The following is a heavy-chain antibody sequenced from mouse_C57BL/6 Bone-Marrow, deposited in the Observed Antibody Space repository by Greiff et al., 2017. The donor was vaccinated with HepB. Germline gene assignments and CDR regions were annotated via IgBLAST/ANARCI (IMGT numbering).Heavy chain of an antibody. J-gene: IGHJ2*01. CDR3: ARITTVDYFDY. D-gene: IGHD1-1*01. Sequence: VQLQQPGAELVKPGASVKLSCKASGYTFTSYWMQWVKQRPGQGLEWIGEIDPSDSYTNYNQKFKGKATLIVDTSSSTAYMQLSSQTSEDSAVYYCARITTVDYFDYWGQGTTLTVSS. CDR1: GYTFTSYW. CDR2: IDPSDSYT. V-gene: IGHV1-50*01.